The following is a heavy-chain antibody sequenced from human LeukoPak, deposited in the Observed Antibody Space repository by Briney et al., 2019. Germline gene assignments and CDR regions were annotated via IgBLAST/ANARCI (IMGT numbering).Heavy chain of an antibody. CDR3: ARSERGGDY. J-gene: IGHJ4*02. D-gene: IGHD1-1*01. CDR2: ISGSGGNT. V-gene: IGHV3-23*01. Sequence: GGSLRLSCAASGFTFSTYAMSWVRQAPGKALEWVSAISGSGGNTYYADSVKGRFTISRDNPKNTLYLQMNSLRAEDTAIYYCARSERGGDYWGQGTLVTVSS. CDR1: GFTFSTYA.